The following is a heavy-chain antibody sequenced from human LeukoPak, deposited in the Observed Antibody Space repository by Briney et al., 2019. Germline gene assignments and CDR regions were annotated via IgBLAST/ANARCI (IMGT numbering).Heavy chain of an antibody. V-gene: IGHV1-69*04. CDR2: IIPILGIA. Sequence: ASVKVSCKASGGTFSSYAISWVRQAPGQGLGWMGRIIPILGIANYAQKYQGRVTITADKSTSTAYMELSSLRSEDTAVYYCARVEIAARLNYYYGMDVWGQGTTVTVSS. D-gene: IGHD6-6*01. CDR3: ARVEIAARLNYYYGMDV. J-gene: IGHJ6*02. CDR1: GGTFSSYA.